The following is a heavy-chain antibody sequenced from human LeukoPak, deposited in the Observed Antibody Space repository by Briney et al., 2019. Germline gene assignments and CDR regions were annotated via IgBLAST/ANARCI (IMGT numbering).Heavy chain of an antibody. D-gene: IGHD1-14*01. CDR1: GYTFTSYG. CDR2: ISAYNGNT. V-gene: IGHV1-18*01. J-gene: IGHJ4*02. Sequence: GASVKVSCKASGYTFTSYGTSWVRQAPGQGLEWMGWISAYNGNTNYAQKLQGRVTMTTDTSTTTAYMELRSLKSDDTAVYYCARETTDRGYFDYWGQGTLVTVSS. CDR3: ARETTDRGYFDY.